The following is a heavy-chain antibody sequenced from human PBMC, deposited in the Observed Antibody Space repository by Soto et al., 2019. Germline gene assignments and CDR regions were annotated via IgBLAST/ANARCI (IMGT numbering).Heavy chain of an antibody. V-gene: IGHV3-11*01. CDR3: ARDLGYYDSSGYFDY. D-gene: IGHD3-22*01. Sequence: PGGSLRLSCAASGFTFSDYYMSWIRQAPGKGLEWVSYISSSDSIYYADSVKGRFTISRDNAKNSVYLQMNSLRAEDTAVYYCARDLGYYDSSGYFDYWGQGTLATVSS. CDR2: ISSSDSI. J-gene: IGHJ4*02. CDR1: GFTFSDYY.